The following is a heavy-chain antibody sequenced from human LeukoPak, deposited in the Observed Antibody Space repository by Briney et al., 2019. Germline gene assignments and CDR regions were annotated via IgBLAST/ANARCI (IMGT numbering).Heavy chain of an antibody. Sequence: ASVKVSCKASGYTFTNYAMNWVRQAPGQGLEWMGWISAYNGNTHYAQNLQGRVTMTTDTSTSTAYMELKSLRSDDTAVYYCAREGQLYSWYYFDYWGQGTLVTVSS. CDR2: ISAYNGNT. D-gene: IGHD1-20*01. V-gene: IGHV1-18*01. CDR3: AREGQLYSWYYFDY. J-gene: IGHJ4*02. CDR1: GYTFTNYA.